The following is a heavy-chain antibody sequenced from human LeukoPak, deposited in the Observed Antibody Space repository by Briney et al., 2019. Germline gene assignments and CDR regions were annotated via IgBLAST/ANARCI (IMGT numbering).Heavy chain of an antibody. CDR1: GFTFSSYS. Sequence: GGSLRLSCAASGFTFSSYSMSWVRQAPGKGLEWVSVIYSGGSTYYADSVKGRLTISRDNAKNSLYLQMNSLRAEDTAVYYCARGPRPYYYDSSGYYLFDYWGQGTLVTVSS. D-gene: IGHD3-22*01. CDR2: IYSGGST. CDR3: ARGPRPYYYDSSGYYLFDY. V-gene: IGHV3-66*01. J-gene: IGHJ4*02.